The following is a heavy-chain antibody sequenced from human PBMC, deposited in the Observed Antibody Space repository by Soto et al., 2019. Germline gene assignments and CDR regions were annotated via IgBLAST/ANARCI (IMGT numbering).Heavy chain of an antibody. D-gene: IGHD3-22*01. CDR2: IRSKANSYAT. CDR1: GFTFSGSA. V-gene: IGHV3-73*02. CDR3: TTARPFNYYDSSGTKGAFDI. J-gene: IGHJ3*02. Sequence: EVQLVESGGGLVQPGGSLKLSCAASGFTFSGSAMHWVRQASGKGLEWVGRIRSKANSYATAYAASVKGRFTISRDDSKNTAYLQMNSLKTEDTAVYYCTTARPFNYYDSSGTKGAFDIWGQGTMVTVSS.